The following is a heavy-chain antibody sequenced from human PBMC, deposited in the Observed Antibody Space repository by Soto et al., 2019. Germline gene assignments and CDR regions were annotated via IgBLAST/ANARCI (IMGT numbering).Heavy chain of an antibody. J-gene: IGHJ5*02. CDR1: GGSFSGYY. V-gene: IGHV4-34*01. CDR3: ARGITYYDFWSGYYPSWFDP. D-gene: IGHD3-3*01. CDR2: INHSGST. Sequence: PSETLSLTCAVYGGSFSGYYWSWIRQPPGKGLEWIGEINHSGSTNYNPSLKSRVTISVDTSKNQFSLKLSSVTAADTAVYYCARGITYYDFWSGYYPSWFDPWGQGTLVTVSS.